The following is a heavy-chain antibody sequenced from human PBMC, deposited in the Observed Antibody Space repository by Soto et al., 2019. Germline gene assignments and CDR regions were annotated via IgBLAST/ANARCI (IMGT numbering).Heavy chain of an antibody. D-gene: IGHD3-22*01. CDR1: GYIFSSYW. Sequence: EVQLVQSETEVKKSGESLKISCQGSGYIFSSYWIGWVRQMPGKGLEWIGIIYPGNSDATYNPSFQGQVTMSADKSISTAHLQWSSLKASDTAMYYCASLRDSSAYYWGQGTLVTVST. CDR2: IYPGNSDA. V-gene: IGHV5-51*01. J-gene: IGHJ4*02. CDR3: ASLRDSSAYY.